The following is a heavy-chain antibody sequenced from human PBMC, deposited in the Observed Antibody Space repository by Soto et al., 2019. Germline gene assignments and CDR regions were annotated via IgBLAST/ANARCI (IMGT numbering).Heavy chain of an antibody. J-gene: IGHJ5*02. D-gene: IGHD3-3*01. CDR2: ISAYNGNT. CDR1: SYPFASCG. CDR3: ARLGRTTFGANWFDP. V-gene: IGHV1-18*04. Sequence: EASVTLFWEASSYPFASCGRSWVRQAPGQGLEWMGWISAYNGNTNCAQKLEGRVTMTTATSTRTAYMELRSPRSDDTAVYYCARLGRTTFGANWFDPGRHGTLVTVS.